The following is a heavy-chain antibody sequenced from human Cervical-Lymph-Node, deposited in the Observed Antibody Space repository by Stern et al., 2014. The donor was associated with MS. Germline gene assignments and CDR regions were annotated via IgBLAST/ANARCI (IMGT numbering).Heavy chain of an antibody. CDR3: ARDCGSGSCYQTQYYYGVDV. J-gene: IGHJ6*02. V-gene: IGHV3-7*01. D-gene: IGHD2-15*01. Sequence: EDQLVESGGGLVQPGGSLRLSCAGSGFSLSSYWMSWVRQAPGKGPEVGATIKQDGRERYYVDSVKGRFTISRDNSKNSVFLQMNSLRVDDTSVYYCARDCGSGSCYQTQYYYGVDVWGQGTTVIVSS. CDR1: GFSLSSYW. CDR2: IKQDGRER.